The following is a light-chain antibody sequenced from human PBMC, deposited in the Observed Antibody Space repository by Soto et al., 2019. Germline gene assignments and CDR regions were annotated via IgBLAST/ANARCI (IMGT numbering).Light chain of an antibody. Sequence: QSVLTQSPSASASLGASVKLTCTLSSGHSNYAIAWHQQQSEKGPRYLMKLNSDGSHSKGDGIPDLFSGSSSGAERYLTISSLQSEDEADYYCQTLGSGIVVFGGGTKLTVL. CDR3: QTLGSGIVV. CDR1: SGHSNYA. CDR2: LNSDGSH. V-gene: IGLV4-69*01. J-gene: IGLJ2*01.